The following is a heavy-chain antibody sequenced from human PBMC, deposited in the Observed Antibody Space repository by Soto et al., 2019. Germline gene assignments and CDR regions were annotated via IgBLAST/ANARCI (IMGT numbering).Heavy chain of an antibody. CDR1: RFTCSNAW. Sequence: GGSVRLSCSSSRFTCSNAWINWVRQTPGRAQERARRVNSINYLAATDFAAPVIGRFAISRDYSKNIVYLEMNSLQTVYTAIYYCSTDSYITTMTVRFDYWGHGTLVTASS. V-gene: IGHV3-15*07. J-gene: IGHJ4*01. D-gene: IGHD3-22*01. CDR2: VNSINYLAAT. CDR3: STDSYITTMTVRFDY.